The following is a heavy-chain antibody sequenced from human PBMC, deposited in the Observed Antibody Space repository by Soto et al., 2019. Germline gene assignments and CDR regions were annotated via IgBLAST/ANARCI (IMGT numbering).Heavy chain of an antibody. CDR3: ARGGDYYYGMDV. Sequence: QVQLVESGGGVVQPGRSLRLSCAASGFTFSSYGMHWVRQAPGKGLEWVAVIWYDGSNKYYADSVKGRFTISRDNSKNTVYLQMNSLRAEDTAVYYCARGGDYYYGMDVWGQGTTVTVSS. J-gene: IGHJ6*02. V-gene: IGHV3-33*01. CDR2: IWYDGSNK. CDR1: GFTFSSYG.